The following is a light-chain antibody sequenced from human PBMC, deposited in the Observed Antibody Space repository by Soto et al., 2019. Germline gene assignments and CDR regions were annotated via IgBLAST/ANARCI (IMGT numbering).Light chain of an antibody. CDR3: GTWDSSLSAGGV. CDR2: ENN. CDR1: SSNIGNKY. Sequence: QSVLTQPLSVSAAPGQAVTISSSGSSSNIGNKYVSWYQQLPGTAPKLLIYENNKRPSGIPDRFSGSKSGTSATLGITGLQTGDETDYYCGTWDSSLSAGGVFGGGTQLTVL. J-gene: IGLJ2*01. V-gene: IGLV1-51*02.